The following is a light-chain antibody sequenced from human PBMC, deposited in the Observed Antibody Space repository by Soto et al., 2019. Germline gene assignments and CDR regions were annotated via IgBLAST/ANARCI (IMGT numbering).Light chain of an antibody. CDR3: SSSTTSYTQV. Sequence: QSALTQPASVSGSPGQSITISCTGTSSDVGGYNYVSWYQHHPGKVPKLMIYEVTNRPSGISNRFSGSKSGNTASLTISGLPAEDEADYYCSSSTTSYTQVFGGGTKLTVL. V-gene: IGLV2-14*01. CDR2: EVT. CDR1: SSDVGGYNY. J-gene: IGLJ2*01.